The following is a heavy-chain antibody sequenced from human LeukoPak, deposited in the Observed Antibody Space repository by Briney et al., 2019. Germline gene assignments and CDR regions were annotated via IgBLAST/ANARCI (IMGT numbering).Heavy chain of an antibody. Sequence: SETLSLTCTVSGGSISTYYWSWIRQPAGKGLEWIGRIYTSGSTNYNPSPKSRLTMSVDTSKNQFSLKLSSVTAADTAVYFCARDSSQRAFDFWGQGTMVTVSS. CDR2: IYTSGST. CDR3: ARDSSQRAFDF. J-gene: IGHJ3*01. CDR1: GGSISTYY. V-gene: IGHV4-4*07.